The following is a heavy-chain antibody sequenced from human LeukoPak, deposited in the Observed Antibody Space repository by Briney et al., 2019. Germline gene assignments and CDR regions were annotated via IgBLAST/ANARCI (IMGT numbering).Heavy chain of an antibody. CDR1: GFTFSSYA. D-gene: IGHD3-10*01. J-gene: IGHJ4*02. CDR3: AKGGWFGELLCDY. V-gene: IGHV3-23*01. Sequence: PGGSLRLSCAASGFTFSSYAMSWVRQAPGKGLEWVSAISGSGGSTYYAASVKGRSTTSRDKSKNTLYLRMNSLRAEDTAVYYCAKGGWFGELLCDYWGQGTLVTVSS. CDR2: ISGSGGST.